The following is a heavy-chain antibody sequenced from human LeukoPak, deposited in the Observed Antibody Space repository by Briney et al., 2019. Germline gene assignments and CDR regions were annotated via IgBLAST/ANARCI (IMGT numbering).Heavy chain of an antibody. Sequence: PSETLSLTCTVSGGSISSHYWSWIRQPPGKGLEWIGYIYYSASTNYNPSLKSRVTISVDTSKNQFSLKLSSVTAADTAVYYCARGVFGVVSAFDYWGQGTLVTVSS. CDR2: IYYSAST. D-gene: IGHD3-3*01. J-gene: IGHJ4*02. CDR1: GGSISSHY. CDR3: ARGVFGVVSAFDY. V-gene: IGHV4-59*11.